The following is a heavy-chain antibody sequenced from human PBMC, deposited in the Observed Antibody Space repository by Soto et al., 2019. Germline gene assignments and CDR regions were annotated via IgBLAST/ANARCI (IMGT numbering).Heavy chain of an antibody. V-gene: IGHV1-8*02. Sequence: GASVKVSCEASGYTFTSYGISCVRQAPGQGLEWMGWISAYSGNTGFAQRFQDRVTMTRNTSISTAYMELSSLRSDDTAVYYCARGIPGYCSGGSCYSGWFDPWGQGTLVTVSS. D-gene: IGHD2-15*01. CDR2: ISAYSGNT. CDR3: ARGIPGYCSGGSCYSGWFDP. CDR1: GYTFTSYG. J-gene: IGHJ5*02.